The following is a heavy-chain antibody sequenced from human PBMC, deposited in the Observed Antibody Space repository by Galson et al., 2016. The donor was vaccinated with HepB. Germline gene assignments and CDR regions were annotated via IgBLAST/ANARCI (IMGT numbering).Heavy chain of an antibody. J-gene: IGHJ4*02. V-gene: IGHV3-64D*06. Sequence: SLRLSCAASGFTFSRYGMHWVRQAPGKGLEYVSAITSNGGDRYYAASVKGRFTIARDNSKNTLYLQMSSLRADDTAVYYWVKDEDCTGTSCHDYWGQGTLVTVSS. CDR3: VKDEDCTGTSCHDY. CDR1: GFTFSRYG. D-gene: IGHD2-2*01. CDR2: ITSNGGDR.